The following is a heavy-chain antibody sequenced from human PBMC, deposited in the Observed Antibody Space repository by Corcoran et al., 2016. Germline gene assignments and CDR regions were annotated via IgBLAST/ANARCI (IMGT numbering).Heavy chain of an antibody. CDR3: AGDGRGSSSWYSGRY. CDR2: VNPSDGST. CDR1: GDTFTSYY. V-gene: IGHV1-46*03. D-gene: IGHD6-13*01. J-gene: IGHJ4*02. Sequence: QVQLVQSGAEVKKPGASVKVSCKASGDTFTSYYMHWVRQAPGQGLEWMGIVNPSDGSTSYAQKFQGRVTMTWDTSTSTLDMELSSLGSEDTAVYYCAGDGRGSSSWYSGRYWGQGTLVTVSS.